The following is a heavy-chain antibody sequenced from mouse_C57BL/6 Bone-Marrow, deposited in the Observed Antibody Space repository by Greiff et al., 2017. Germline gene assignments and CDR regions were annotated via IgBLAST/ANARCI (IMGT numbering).Heavy chain of an antibody. J-gene: IGHJ3*01. V-gene: IGHV1-55*01. CDR3: ARWIYYDYEFAY. Sequence: QVQLQQPGAELVKPGASVKMSCKASGYTFTSYWITWVKQRPGQGLEWIGDIYPGSGSTNYNEKFKSKATLTVDTSSSTAYMQLSSLTSEDSAVYYCARWIYYDYEFAYWGQGTLVTVSA. CDR2: IYPGSGST. D-gene: IGHD2-4*01. CDR1: GYTFTSYW.